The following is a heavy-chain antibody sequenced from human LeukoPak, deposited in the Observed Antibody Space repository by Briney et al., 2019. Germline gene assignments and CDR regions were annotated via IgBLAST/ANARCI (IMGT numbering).Heavy chain of an antibody. D-gene: IGHD3-10*01. J-gene: IGHJ6*02. V-gene: IGHV4-59*01. Sequence: SETLSLTCTVSGGSISSYYWSWIRQPPGKGLEWIGYIYYSGSTKYNPSLKSRVTISVDTSKNQFSLKLSSVTAADTAVYYCARSVNSYYGSGSSPGMDVWGQGTTVTVSS. CDR3: ARSVNSYYGSGSSPGMDV. CDR2: IYYSGST. CDR1: GGSISSYY.